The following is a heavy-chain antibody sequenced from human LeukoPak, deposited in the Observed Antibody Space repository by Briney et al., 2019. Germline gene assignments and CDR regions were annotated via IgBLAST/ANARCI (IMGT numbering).Heavy chain of an antibody. J-gene: IGHJ3*02. CDR3: ARVRWELPLSDAFDI. V-gene: IGHV3-30*02. CDR1: GFTFSSYG. D-gene: IGHD1-26*01. Sequence: GGSLRLSCAASGFTFSSYGMHWVRQAPGKGLEWVAFIRYDGSNKYYADSVKGRFTISRDNSKNTLYLQMNSLRAEDTAVYYCARVRWELPLSDAFDIWGQGTMVTVSS. CDR2: IRYDGSNK.